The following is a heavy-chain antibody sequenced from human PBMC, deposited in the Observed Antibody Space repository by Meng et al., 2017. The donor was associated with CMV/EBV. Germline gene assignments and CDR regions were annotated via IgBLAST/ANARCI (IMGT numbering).Heavy chain of an antibody. CDR1: GSTFSNYA. V-gene: IGHV3-30-3*01. CDR2: ISYDVSNK. CDR3: ASYSSSRPTNY. Sequence: AGSLRLSCAASGSTFSNYAISWVRQAPGKGLEWVAVISYDVSNKYYADSVKGRFTISRDNSKNTLYLQMNSLRAEDTAVYYCASYSSSRPTNYWGQGAMVTVSS. J-gene: IGHJ4*02. D-gene: IGHD6-6*01.